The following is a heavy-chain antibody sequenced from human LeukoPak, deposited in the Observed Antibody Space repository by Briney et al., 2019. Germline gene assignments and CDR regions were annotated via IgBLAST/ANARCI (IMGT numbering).Heavy chain of an antibody. CDR1: GFTFSSYA. CDR3: AKLPIVVVPAAKLNAFDI. J-gene: IGHJ3*02. Sequence: PGGSLRLSCAASGFTFSSYAMSWVRQAPGKGLEWVSAISGSGGSTYYADSVKGRFTISRDNSKNTLYLQMNSLRAEDTAVYYCAKLPIVVVPAAKLNAFDIWGQGTMVTVSS. D-gene: IGHD2-2*01. CDR2: ISGSGGST. V-gene: IGHV3-23*01.